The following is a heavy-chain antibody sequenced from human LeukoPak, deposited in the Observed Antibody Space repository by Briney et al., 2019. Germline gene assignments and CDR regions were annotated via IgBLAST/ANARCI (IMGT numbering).Heavy chain of an antibody. V-gene: IGHV1-46*01. CDR3: ARDQEGFDY. J-gene: IGHJ4*02. CDR2: IYPRDGST. CDR1: GYTFPSNY. Sequence: GSVKVSCMACGYTFPSNYIHWVRQAPGQGLDWMGMIYPRDGSTSYAQKFQGRVTVTRDTSTSTVHMELSGLRSEDTAVYYCARDQEGFDYWGQGTLVTVSS.